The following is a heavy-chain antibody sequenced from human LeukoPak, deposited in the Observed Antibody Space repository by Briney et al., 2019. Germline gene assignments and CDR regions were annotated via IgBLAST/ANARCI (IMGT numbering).Heavy chain of an antibody. Sequence: SETLSLTCTVSGGSISSYYWSWIRQPPGKGLEWIGYIYYSGSTNYNPSLKSRVTISVDTSKNQFSLKLSSVTAADTAVYYCARDSSGFDYWGQGTLVTVSS. J-gene: IGHJ4*02. CDR1: GGSISSYY. V-gene: IGHV4-59*01. CDR3: ARDSSGFDY. CDR2: IYYSGST. D-gene: IGHD6-19*01.